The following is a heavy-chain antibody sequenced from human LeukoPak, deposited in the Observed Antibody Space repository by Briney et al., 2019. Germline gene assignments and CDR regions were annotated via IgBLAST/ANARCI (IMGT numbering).Heavy chain of an antibody. CDR3: ASRYYCDSSALYYFDY. V-gene: IGHV4-34*01. J-gene: IGHJ4*02. D-gene: IGHD3-22*01. Sequence: PSETLSLTCAVYGGSFSGYYWSWIRQPPGKGLEWIGEINHSGSTNYNPSLKSRVTISVDTSKNQFSLKLSSVTAADTAVYYCASRYYCDSSALYYFDYWGQGTLVTVSS. CDR2: INHSGST. CDR1: GGSFSGYY.